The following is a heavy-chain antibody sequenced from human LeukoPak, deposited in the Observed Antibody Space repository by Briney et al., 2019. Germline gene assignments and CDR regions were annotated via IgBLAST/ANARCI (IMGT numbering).Heavy chain of an antibody. CDR3: ARRRCSSSSCFRDY. CDR1: GFTFSSYG. D-gene: IGHD2-2*01. V-gene: IGHV3-23*01. Sequence: GGTLRLSCAASGFTFSSYGMSWVRQAPGKGLEWVSAISGSGGSTYYADSVKGRFTISRDNSKNTLYLQMNSLRAEDTALYYCARRRCSSSSCFRDYWGQGTLVTVSS. CDR2: ISGSGGST. J-gene: IGHJ4*02.